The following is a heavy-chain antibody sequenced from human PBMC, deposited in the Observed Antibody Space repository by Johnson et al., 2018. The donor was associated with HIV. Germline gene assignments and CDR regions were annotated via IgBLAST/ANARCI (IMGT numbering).Heavy chain of an antibody. CDR3: ARDKCSGGSCYDDDAFDV. V-gene: IGHV3-7*01. J-gene: IGHJ3*01. Sequence: VQLVESGGGLVQPGGSLRLSCGASGFTFSRYWMSWVRQAPGKGLEWVANIKQDGSEKYYVESVKGRFTISRDNAKNSLDLQMNSLRAEDTAVYYCARDKCSGGSCYDDDAFDVWGQGTMVAVSS. CDR2: IKQDGSEK. CDR1: GFTFSRYW. D-gene: IGHD2-15*01.